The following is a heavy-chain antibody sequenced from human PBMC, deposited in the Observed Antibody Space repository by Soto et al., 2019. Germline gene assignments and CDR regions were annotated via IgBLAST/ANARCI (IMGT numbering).Heavy chain of an antibody. Sequence: ASVKVSCKASGGTFSSYAISWVRQAPGQGLEWMGGIIPIFGTANYAQKFQGRVTITADESTSTAYMELSSLRSEDAAVYYCARDLAYYDILTGYYTKSGPPDVWGQGTTVTVSS. CDR3: ARDLAYYDILTGYYTKSGPPDV. CDR1: GGTFSSYA. J-gene: IGHJ6*02. V-gene: IGHV1-69*13. CDR2: IIPIFGTA. D-gene: IGHD3-9*01.